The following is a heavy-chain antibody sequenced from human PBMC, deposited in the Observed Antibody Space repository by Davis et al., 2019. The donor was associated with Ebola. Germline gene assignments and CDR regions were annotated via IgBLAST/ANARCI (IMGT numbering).Heavy chain of an antibody. J-gene: IGHJ4*02. Sequence: ASVKVSCKASGYTFNSYYIHWVRQAPGQGLEWMGWISAYNGNTNYAQKLQGRVTMTTDTSTSTAYMELRSLRSDDTAVYYCARKTTVTHTGDYWGQGTLVTVSS. CDR2: ISAYNGNT. CDR1: GYTFNSYY. D-gene: IGHD4-17*01. CDR3: ARKTTVTHTGDY. V-gene: IGHV1-18*04.